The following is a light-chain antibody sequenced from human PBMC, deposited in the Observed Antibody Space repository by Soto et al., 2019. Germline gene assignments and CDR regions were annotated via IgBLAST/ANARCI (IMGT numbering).Light chain of an antibody. J-gene: IGKJ1*01. Sequence: DIQMTQSPSTLSASVGDRVTITCRASQSISSWLAWYQQKPGKAPKLLIYDASSLESGVPSRFSGRGSGTEFTPTISNQQPYYFATYYRQKYNSYPWTFGQGTKVEIK. CDR3: QKYNSYPWT. V-gene: IGKV1-5*01. CDR1: QSISSW. CDR2: DAS.